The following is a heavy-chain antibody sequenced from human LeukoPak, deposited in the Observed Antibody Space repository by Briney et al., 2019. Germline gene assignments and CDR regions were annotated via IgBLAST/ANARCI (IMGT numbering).Heavy chain of an antibody. V-gene: IGHV3-23*01. CDR2: ISGSGGST. CDR1: GFTFSSYA. CDR3: AKDLETAKVGEIDY. D-gene: IGHD5-18*01. J-gene: IGHJ4*02. Sequence: GGSLRLSCAASGFTFSSYAMSWVRQASGKGLEWVSAISGSGGSTYYADSVKGRFTISRDNSKNTLYLQMNSLRAEDTAVYYCAKDLETAKVGEIDYWGQGTLVTVSS.